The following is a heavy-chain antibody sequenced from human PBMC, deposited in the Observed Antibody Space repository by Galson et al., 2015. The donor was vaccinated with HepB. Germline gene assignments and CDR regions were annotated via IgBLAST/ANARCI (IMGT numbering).Heavy chain of an antibody. CDR1: GYTFTSYG. V-gene: IGHV1-18*01. Sequence: SVKVSCKASGYTFTSYGISWVRQAPGQGLEWMGWISAYNGNTNYAQKLQGRVTMTTDTSTSTAYMELRSLRSDDTAVYYCARDGVGATGPPFPFDYWGQGTLVTVSS. CDR3: ARDGVGATGPPFPFDY. D-gene: IGHD1-26*01. CDR2: ISAYNGNT. J-gene: IGHJ4*02.